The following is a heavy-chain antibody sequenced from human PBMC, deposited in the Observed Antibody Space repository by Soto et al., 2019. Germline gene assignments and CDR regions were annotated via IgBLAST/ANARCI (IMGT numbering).Heavy chain of an antibody. CDR2: IYSGGYT. CDR1: GFTVSNNY. J-gene: IGHJ4*02. D-gene: IGHD3-10*01. Sequence: EVQLVESGGGLIQPGGSLRLSCAVSGFTVSNNYMSWVRQAPGKGLEGVSVIYSGGYTAYGDSVKGRFTISRDNSKNTFFLKVNTVGAADAAVFFWGAARGGGGYGGQGTLVTVSS. CDR3: GAARGGGGY. V-gene: IGHV3-53*01.